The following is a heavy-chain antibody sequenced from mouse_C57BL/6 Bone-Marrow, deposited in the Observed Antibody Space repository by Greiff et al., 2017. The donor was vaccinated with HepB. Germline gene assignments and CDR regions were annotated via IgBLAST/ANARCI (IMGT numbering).Heavy chain of an antibody. CDR2: IDPANGNT. V-gene: IGHV14-3*01. J-gene: IGHJ4*01. D-gene: IGHD3-2*02. Sequence: EVQLVESVAELVRPGASVKLSCTASGFNIKNTYMHWVKQRPEQGLEWIGRIDPANGNTKYAPKFQGKATITADTSSNTAYLQLSSLTSEDTAIYYCARYKTAQASYYYAMDYWGQGTSVTVSS. CDR3: ARYKTAQASYYYAMDY. CDR1: GFNIKNTY.